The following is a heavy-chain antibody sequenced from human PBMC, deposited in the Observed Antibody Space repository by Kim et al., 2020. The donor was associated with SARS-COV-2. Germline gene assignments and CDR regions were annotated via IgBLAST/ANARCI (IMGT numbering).Heavy chain of an antibody. D-gene: IGHD6-13*01. CDR3: ARDGGSSLYY. V-gene: IGHV3-48*02. Sequence: YGESVKGRCTTPRENTKNSLYLQMNSLRDEDTAMYYCARDGGSSLYYWGQGTLVTVSS. J-gene: IGHJ4*02.